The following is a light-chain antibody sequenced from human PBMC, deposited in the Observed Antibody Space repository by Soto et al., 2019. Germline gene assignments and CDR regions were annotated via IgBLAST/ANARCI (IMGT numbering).Light chain of an antibody. V-gene: IGLV2-14*03. J-gene: IGLJ1*01. CDR3: SSYTTSSTYV. CDR2: GVS. CDR1: YSDVGAYMY. Sequence: QSALTQPASVSGSPGQSITISCIGTYSDVGAYMYVSWYQHHPGKAPKLVVSGVSNRPSGVSDRFSGSKSGNTASLTISGLQAEDEADYFCSSYTTSSTYVFGTGTKVTVL.